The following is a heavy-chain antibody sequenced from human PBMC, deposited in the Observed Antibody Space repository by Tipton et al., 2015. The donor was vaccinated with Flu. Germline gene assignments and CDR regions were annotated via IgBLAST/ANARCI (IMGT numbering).Heavy chain of an antibody. J-gene: IGHJ4*02. CDR3: ARGRAVAGFRGFDY. D-gene: IGHD6-19*01. V-gene: IGHV4-61*02. Sequence: LRLSCTVSGGSISSGSYYWSWIRQPAGKGLEWIGRIYTSGSTNYNPSLKSRVTTSVDTSKNQFSLKLSSVTAADTAVYYCARGRAVAGFRGFDYWGQGTLVTVSS. CDR2: IYTSGST. CDR1: GGSISSGSYY.